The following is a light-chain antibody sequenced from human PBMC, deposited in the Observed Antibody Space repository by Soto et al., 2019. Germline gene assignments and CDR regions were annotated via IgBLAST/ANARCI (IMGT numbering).Light chain of an antibody. CDR3: NSYTSTSTLYV. V-gene: IGLV2-14*01. CDR2: EVT. J-gene: IGLJ1*01. CDR1: ISDIGGYNY. Sequence: QSELTQPASVSGSPGQSITISCTGTISDIGGYNYVSWYQQHPGKAPKLMIDEVTNRPSGVSDRFSGSKSGNTASLTISGLQAEDEADYYCNSYTSTSTLYVFGTGTKLTVL.